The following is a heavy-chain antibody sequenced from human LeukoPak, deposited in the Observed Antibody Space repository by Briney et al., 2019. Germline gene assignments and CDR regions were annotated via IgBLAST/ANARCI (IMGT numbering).Heavy chain of an antibody. V-gene: IGHV3-23*01. J-gene: IGHJ6*03. CDR3: AKAPRITMIVVVITPYYMDV. CDR1: GFTFSSYA. Sequence: GGSLRLSCAASGFTFSSYAMSWVRQAPGKGLEWVSAISGSGGSTYYADSVKGRFTISRDNSKNTLYLQMNSLRAEDTAVYYCAKAPRITMIVVVITPYYMDVWGKGTTVTVSS. CDR2: ISGSGGST. D-gene: IGHD3-22*01.